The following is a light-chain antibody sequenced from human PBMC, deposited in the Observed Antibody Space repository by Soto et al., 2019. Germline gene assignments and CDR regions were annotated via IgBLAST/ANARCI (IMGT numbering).Light chain of an antibody. J-gene: IGKJ1*01. Sequence: DIQRTQSPSTLPASVGDRFTITRRASQSISNWLACYQQKPGTAPKVLIYHASNLQSGVPSRFSGSGSGTEFTLTISSLQPDDFATYYCQQYNSYSFGQGTKVDIK. CDR1: QSISNW. CDR2: HAS. CDR3: QQYNSYS. V-gene: IGKV1-5*01.